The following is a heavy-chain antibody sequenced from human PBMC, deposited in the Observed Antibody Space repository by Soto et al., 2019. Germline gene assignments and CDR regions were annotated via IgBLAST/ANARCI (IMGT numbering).Heavy chain of an antibody. J-gene: IGHJ4*01. Sequence: QVQLQESGPGLVQPSQILSLTWTVSGGSISSGGYYWSWIRQQPGTGLEGIGHISYRGSTYYNTSLKSRVTISVDPSRNQFSLIVNSVTAADTAVYYCARGVLHWGQGTLVTVSS. CDR3: ARGVLH. CDR1: GGSISSGGYY. CDR2: ISYRGST. V-gene: IGHV4-31*02.